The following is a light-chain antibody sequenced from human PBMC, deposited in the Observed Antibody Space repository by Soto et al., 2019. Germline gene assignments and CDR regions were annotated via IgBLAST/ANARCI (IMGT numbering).Light chain of an antibody. Sequence: SYELTQPPSVSVSPGQTASITCSGDKLGDKYACWYQQKPGQSPVLVIYQDSKRPSGIPERFSGSNSGNTATLTISGTQAMDEADYYCQAWDSSPYVFGTGTKVT. V-gene: IGLV3-1*01. CDR1: KLGDKY. J-gene: IGLJ1*01. CDR2: QDS. CDR3: QAWDSSPYV.